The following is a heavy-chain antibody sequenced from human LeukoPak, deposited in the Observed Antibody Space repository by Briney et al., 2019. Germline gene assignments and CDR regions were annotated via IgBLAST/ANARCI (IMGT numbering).Heavy chain of an antibody. J-gene: IGHJ4*02. CDR3: ARGNILCSGGSCSTNIDY. CDR1: GGSISSYY. CDR2: IYTSGST. V-gene: IGHV4-4*07. Sequence: SETLSLTCTVPGGSISSYYWSWIRQPAGKGLEWIGRIYTSGSTNYNPSLKSRVTMSVDTSKNQFSLKLSSVTAADTAVCYCARGNILCSGGSCSTNIDYWGQGTLVTVSS. D-gene: IGHD2-15*01.